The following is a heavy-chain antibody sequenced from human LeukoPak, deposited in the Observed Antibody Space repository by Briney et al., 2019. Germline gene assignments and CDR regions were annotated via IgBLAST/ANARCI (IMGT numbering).Heavy chain of an antibody. V-gene: IGHV1-18*01. Sequence: GASVKVSCKPSGYTFTNYGISWVRQAPGQGLECVGWISAKNGNTKYTEKFQGRVTMTTSTPTSTAYMELGSLRSDDTAVYYCARDTAMPLIDDAFDIWGQGTMVTVSS. D-gene: IGHD5-18*01. CDR1: GYTFTNYG. CDR3: ARDTAMPLIDDAFDI. CDR2: ISAKNGNT. J-gene: IGHJ3*02.